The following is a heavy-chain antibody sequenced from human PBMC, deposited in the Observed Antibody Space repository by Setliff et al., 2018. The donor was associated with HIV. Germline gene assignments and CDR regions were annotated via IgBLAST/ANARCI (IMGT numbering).Heavy chain of an antibody. D-gene: IGHD3-22*01. V-gene: IGHV4-61*02. CDR2: LDTSGST. CDR3: AREKTVGYYDSIDAFDI. Sequence: KPSETLSLTCTVSGGSISSGSHYWSWIRQPAGKGLEWIGRLDTSGSTNYNPSLKRRVAISVDTSKNQFSVKLSSVSAADTAVYYCAREKTVGYYDSIDAFDIWGQGTMVTVSS. J-gene: IGHJ3*02. CDR1: GGSISSGSHY.